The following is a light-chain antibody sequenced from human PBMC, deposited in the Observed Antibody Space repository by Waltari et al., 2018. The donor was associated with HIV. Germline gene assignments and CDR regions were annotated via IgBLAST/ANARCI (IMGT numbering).Light chain of an antibody. J-gene: IGLJ2*01. CDR2: QYA. CDR3: QAWDSNTGV. Sequence: SYELNQPTSVSMSPGQTASITCSGDKLGDKYTCWYQTKTGQSPVLVIYQYAKRPSGSPERFSSSNSGNTATLTISGTHIMDDADYYCQAWDSNTGVFGGGTKLTVL. CDR1: KLGDKY. V-gene: IGLV3-1*01.